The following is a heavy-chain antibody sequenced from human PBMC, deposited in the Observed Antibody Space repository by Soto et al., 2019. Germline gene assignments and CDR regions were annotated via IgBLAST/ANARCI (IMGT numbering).Heavy chain of an antibody. J-gene: IGHJ4*02. CDR3: AKDQGSSWYEIDY. CDR1: GFTFSNYA. Sequence: GGSLRLSCAASGFTFSNYAVTWVRQAPGKGLEWVSTISGGGGSTYYADSVKGRFTISRDNSKNTLYLQMNSLRAEDTAVYYCAKDQGSSWYEIDYWGQGTLVTVSS. D-gene: IGHD6-13*01. V-gene: IGHV3-23*01. CDR2: ISGGGGST.